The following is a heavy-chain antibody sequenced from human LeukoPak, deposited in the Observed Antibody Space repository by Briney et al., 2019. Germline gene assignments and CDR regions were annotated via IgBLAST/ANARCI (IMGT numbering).Heavy chain of an antibody. D-gene: IGHD6-13*01. CDR2: ISWNGGSI. CDR1: GFTFDDYA. CDR3: AKDPGPYSSYYMDV. V-gene: IGHV3-9*01. Sequence: GGSLRLSCVASGFTFDDYAMHWVRHAPGKGLEWVSGISWNGGSIVYADSVKGRFTISRDNAKNSLYLQMNSLRAEDTALYYCAKDPGPYSSYYMDVWGKGTTVTISS. J-gene: IGHJ6*03.